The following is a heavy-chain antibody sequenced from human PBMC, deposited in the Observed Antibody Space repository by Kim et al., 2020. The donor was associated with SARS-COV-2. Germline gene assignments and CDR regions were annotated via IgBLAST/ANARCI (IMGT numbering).Heavy chain of an antibody. Sequence: TNYAQKFQGRVTMTRDTSISTVYMEMSSLRSDDTAVYFCARAGSSSPYKRWGQGTLVTVSS. CDR2: T. CDR3: ARAGSSSPYKR. D-gene: IGHD6-6*01. V-gene: IGHV1-2*02. J-gene: IGHJ4*02.